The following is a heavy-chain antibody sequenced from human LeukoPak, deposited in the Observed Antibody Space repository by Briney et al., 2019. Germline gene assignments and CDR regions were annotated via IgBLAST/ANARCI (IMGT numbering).Heavy chain of an antibody. V-gene: IGHV4-61*02. Sequence: PSETLSLTCTVSGGSISNLNYYWSWIRQPAGKGLEWIGRIYASGSTSYNPSLKSRVTISVDTSKNQFSLKLSSVTAADTAVYYCARIGVEATNSIGYWGQGTLVTVSS. CDR1: GGSISNLNYY. CDR2: IYASGST. D-gene: IGHD1-26*01. J-gene: IGHJ4*02. CDR3: ARIGVEATNSIGY.